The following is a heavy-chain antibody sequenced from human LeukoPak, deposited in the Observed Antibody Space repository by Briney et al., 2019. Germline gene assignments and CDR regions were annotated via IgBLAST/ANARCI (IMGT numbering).Heavy chain of an antibody. D-gene: IGHD3-16*01. CDR1: GGTFSSYA. Sequence: GASVKVSCKASGGTFSSYAISWVRQAPGQGLEWMGWINPDSGDTNYEQKFQGRVTMTRDTSISTAYMELSRLTFDDTAVYYCATDRGPQWWGSFDYWGQGTLVTVSS. V-gene: IGHV1-2*02. CDR2: INPDSGDT. J-gene: IGHJ4*02. CDR3: ATDRGPQWWGSFDY.